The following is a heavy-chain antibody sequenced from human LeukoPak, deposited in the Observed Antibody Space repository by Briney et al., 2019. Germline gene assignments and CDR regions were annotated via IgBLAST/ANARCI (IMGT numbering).Heavy chain of an antibody. CDR3: AKALTYYDILTGPAKDIYYYYGMDV. V-gene: IGHV3-23*01. D-gene: IGHD3-9*01. CDR1: GFTFSSYA. CDR2: ISGSGGST. Sequence: PRGSLRLSCAASGFTFSSYAMSWVRRAPGKGLEWVSAISGSGGSTYYADSVKGRFTISRDNSKNTLYLQMNSPRAEDTAVYYCAKALTYYDILTGPAKDIYYYYGMDVWGQGTTVTVSS. J-gene: IGHJ6*02.